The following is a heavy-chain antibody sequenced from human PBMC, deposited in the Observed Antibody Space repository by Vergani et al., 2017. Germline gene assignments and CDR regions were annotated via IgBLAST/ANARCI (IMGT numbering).Heavy chain of an antibody. J-gene: IGHJ4*02. CDR3: AKYLRDSTDGLPDS. CDR2: IGKDGINT. CDR1: GFTFINFG. V-gene: IGHV3-30*02. Sequence: VQLVESGGGLVKPGGSLRLSCAASGFTFINFGMHWIRQAPGKGLEWLAYIGKDGINTRYRDAVKGRFTVSRDNSKDILYLQMDSLRSEDTALYYCAKYLRDSTDGLPDSWGPGTLVIVSS. D-gene: IGHD2-21*02.